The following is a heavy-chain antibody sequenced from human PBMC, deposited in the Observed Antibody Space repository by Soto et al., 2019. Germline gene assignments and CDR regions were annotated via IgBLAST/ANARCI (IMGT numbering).Heavy chain of an antibody. V-gene: IGHV4-59*01. Sequence: SETLSLTCAVSGASISDYYWNWIRQPPGRGLEWIGYIFHNGDTYSNPSLESRVTMSLDTSKNHFSLNLSSVTAADTAVYYCAGKNNFDYWGQGALVTVSS. CDR3: AGKNNFDY. J-gene: IGHJ4*02. CDR2: IFHNGDT. CDR1: GASISDYY.